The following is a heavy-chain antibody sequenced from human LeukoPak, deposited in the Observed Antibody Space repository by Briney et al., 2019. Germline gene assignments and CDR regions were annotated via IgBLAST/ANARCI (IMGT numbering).Heavy chain of an antibody. CDR2: IYHSGST. CDR1: GGSISSENW. CDR3: ARKHRWNGLYFDY. Sequence: SETLSLTCAVSGGSISSENWWTWVRQPPGKGLEWIGEIYHSGSTNYNPSLRSRVTLSIDKSKNQFSLNLSSVTAADTAVYYCARKHRWNGLYFDYWGQGTLVTVSS. D-gene: IGHD1-1*01. J-gene: IGHJ4*02. V-gene: IGHV4-4*02.